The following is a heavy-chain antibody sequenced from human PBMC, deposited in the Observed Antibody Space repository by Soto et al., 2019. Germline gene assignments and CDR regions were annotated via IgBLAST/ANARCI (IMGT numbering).Heavy chain of an antibody. V-gene: IGHV1-69*06. CDR1: GGTFSSYA. J-gene: IGHJ4*02. Sequence: ASVKVSCKASGGTFSSYATSWVRQAPGQGLEWMGGIIPIFGTANYAQKFQGRVTITADKSTSTAYMELSSLRSEDTAVYYCARDKEGFSDYWGQGTLVTVSS. CDR3: ARDKEGFSDY. CDR2: IIPIFGTA.